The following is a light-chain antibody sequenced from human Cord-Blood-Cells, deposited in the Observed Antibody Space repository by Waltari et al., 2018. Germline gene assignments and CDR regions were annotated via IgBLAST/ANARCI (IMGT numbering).Light chain of an antibody. J-gene: IGKJ1*01. Sequence: DIVMNQSPDSLAVSLGERATINCKSSQSVLYRSNNKNYLAWYQQKPGQPPKLLIYWASTRESGVPDRFSGSGSGTDFTLTISSLQAEDVAVYYCQQYYSTPPTFGQGTKVEIK. V-gene: IGKV4-1*01. CDR2: WAS. CDR1: QSVLYRSNNKNY. CDR3: QQYYSTPPT.